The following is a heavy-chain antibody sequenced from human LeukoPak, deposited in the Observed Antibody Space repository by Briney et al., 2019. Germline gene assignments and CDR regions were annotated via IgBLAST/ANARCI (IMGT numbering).Heavy chain of an antibody. CDR3: ARDKAHSYGRYFDP. J-gene: IGHJ5*02. D-gene: IGHD5-18*01. Sequence: SETLSLTCSVAGGSISTYYWNWIRQTPGKGLEWIGHISNGNTDYNPSLKSRVTISVDTSKNQFSLRLTSVTAADTAVYYCARDKAHSYGRYFDPWGQGTLVIVSS. CDR2: ISNGNT. V-gene: IGHV4-59*01. CDR1: GGSISTYY.